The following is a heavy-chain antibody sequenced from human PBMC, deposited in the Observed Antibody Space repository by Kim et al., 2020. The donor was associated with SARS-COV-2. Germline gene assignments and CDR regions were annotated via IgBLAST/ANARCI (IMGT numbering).Heavy chain of an antibody. CDR3: ARDCGPPYGIDV. Sequence: ASVKISCKASGYTFTDYYMHWLRQAPGQGLEWMGRINPKSGGTNYAQKFQGRVTMTRDTSIRTAYMELSRLRSDDTAVYYCARDCGPPYGIDVWGQGATVTVSS. CDR1: GYTFTDYY. CDR2: INPKSGGT. V-gene: IGHV1-2*06. J-gene: IGHJ6*02.